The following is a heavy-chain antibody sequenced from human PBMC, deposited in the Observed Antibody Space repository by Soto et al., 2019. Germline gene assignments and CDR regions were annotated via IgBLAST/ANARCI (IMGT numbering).Heavy chain of an antibody. CDR3: ARARAYIAAAGTSIVYYYYGMDV. D-gene: IGHD6-13*01. CDR2: IYYSGST. Sequence: SETLSLTCTVSGGSISSYYWSWIRQPPGKGLKWIGYIYYSGSTNYNPSLKSRVTISVDTSKNQFSLKLSSVTAADTAVYYCARARAYIAAAGTSIVYYYYGMDVWGQGTTVTVS. CDR1: GGSISSYY. V-gene: IGHV4-59*08. J-gene: IGHJ6*02.